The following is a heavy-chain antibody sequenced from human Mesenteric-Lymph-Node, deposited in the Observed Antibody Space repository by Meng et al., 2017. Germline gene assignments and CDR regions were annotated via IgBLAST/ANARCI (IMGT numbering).Heavy chain of an antibody. V-gene: IGHV4-59*01. J-gene: IGHJ6*02. CDR3: ARLRQVAVATISHYGMDV. CDR1: GGSISSYY. D-gene: IGHD5-12*01. Sequence: SETLSLTCTVSGGSISSYYWSWIRQPPGKGLEWIGYIYYSGSTNYNPSLKSRVTISVDTSKNQFSLKLSSVTAADTAVYYCARLRQVAVATISHYGMDVWGQGTTVTVSS. CDR2: IYYSGST.